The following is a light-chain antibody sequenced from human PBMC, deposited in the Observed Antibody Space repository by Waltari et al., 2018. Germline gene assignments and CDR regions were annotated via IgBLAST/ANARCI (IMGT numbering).Light chain of an antibody. CDR3: VLYMGSGIWV. Sequence: QTVVTQEPSLSVSPGGTVPLTCALSSGSVSSTSYASWYQQTPGQAPRTLVYKINNRSSGVPDGFSGSMLGNKAALTITGAQAEDESDYYCVLYMGSGIWVFGGGTKLTVL. CDR2: KIN. CDR1: SGSVSSTSY. V-gene: IGLV8-61*01. J-gene: IGLJ3*02.